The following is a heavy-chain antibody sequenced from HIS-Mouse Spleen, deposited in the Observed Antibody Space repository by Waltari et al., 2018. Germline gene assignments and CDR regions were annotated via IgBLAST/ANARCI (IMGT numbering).Heavy chain of an antibody. J-gene: IGHJ4*02. CDR2: IYYSGST. V-gene: IGHV4-59*08. CDR3: ARGGLLAATYYFDY. Sequence: QVQLQESGPGLVKPSETLSLTCTVSGGSISSYYWSWIRQPPGKGLECIGYIYYSGSTNYNPSPKSRVTISVDTSKNQFSLRLSSVTAADTAVYYCARGGLLAATYYFDYWGQGTLVTVSS. D-gene: IGHD2-15*01. CDR1: GGSISSYY.